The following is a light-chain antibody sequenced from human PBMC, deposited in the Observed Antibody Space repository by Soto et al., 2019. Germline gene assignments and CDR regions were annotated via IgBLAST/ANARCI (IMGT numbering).Light chain of an antibody. CDR3: QQYNTYRT. CDR2: KAS. V-gene: IGKV1-5*03. Sequence: DVQMTQSPSTLSASVGDRVTITCRASQNIDNWLAWYQQKPRKAPKLLIYKASSLESGVPSRFSGSGSGTEFTLTISSLEPDDFATYHCQQYNTYRTFGQGTKVDNK. CDR1: QNIDNW. J-gene: IGKJ1*01.